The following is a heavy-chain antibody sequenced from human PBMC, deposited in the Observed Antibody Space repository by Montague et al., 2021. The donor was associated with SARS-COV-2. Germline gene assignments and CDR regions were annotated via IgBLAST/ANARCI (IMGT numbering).Heavy chain of an antibody. CDR2: INHGGST. D-gene: IGHD3-10*01. V-gene: IGHV4-34*01. CDR3: ARLRDGVVPSPILGVGPYYSYYYMDV. Sequence: SETLSLTCAVHGTSFSGYYWNWIRQPPGKGLERIGEINHGGSTKYSPSLKSRLTIPADTSKNQFSLKLTSVAAADTAVYYCARLRDGVVPSPILGVGPYYSYYYMDVWGRGATVTVSS. J-gene: IGHJ6*03. CDR1: GTSFSGYY.